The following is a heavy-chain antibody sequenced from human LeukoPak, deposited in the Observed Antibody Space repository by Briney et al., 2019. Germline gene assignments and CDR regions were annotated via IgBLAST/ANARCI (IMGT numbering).Heavy chain of an antibody. Sequence: ASVKVSCKASGYTLTSYGISWVRQAPGQGLEWMGWISAYNGNTRYAQKLQGRVTMTTDSSTSTAYMELRSLRSDDTAVYYCARGPIIDIVVIPAAADYYHMDVWGKGTTVTISS. CDR2: ISAYNGNT. J-gene: IGHJ6*03. V-gene: IGHV1-18*01. CDR3: ARGPIIDIVVIPAAADYYHMDV. D-gene: IGHD2-2*01. CDR1: GYTLTSYG.